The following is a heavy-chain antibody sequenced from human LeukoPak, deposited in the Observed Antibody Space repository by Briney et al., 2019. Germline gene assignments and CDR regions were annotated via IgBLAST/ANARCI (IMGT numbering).Heavy chain of an antibody. J-gene: IGHJ4*02. Sequence: GGSLRLSCAASGFTFSNVWMGWFRQAPGKGLEWVGRIRKATEGGATDYAAPVQGRFTISRDDSSNTLYLQMNSLKTEDTAVFFCASAMGGSQGTCPDYGGQGPRVPVSS. CDR3: ASAMGGSQGTCPDY. CDR2: IRKATEGGAT. D-gene: IGHD3-16*01. CDR1: GFTFSNVW. V-gene: IGHV3-15*01.